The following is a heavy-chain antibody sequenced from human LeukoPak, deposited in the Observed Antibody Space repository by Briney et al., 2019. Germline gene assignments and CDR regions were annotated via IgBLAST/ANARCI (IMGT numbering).Heavy chain of an antibody. D-gene: IGHD4-17*01. Sequence: PGGSLRLSCAASGFTFDDYAMHWVRQAPGKGLEWVSGISWNSGSIGYADSVKGRFTISRDNAKNSLYLQMNSLRAGDTALYYCAKAPGRGVTTRGGVWFDPWGQGTLVTVSS. CDR2: ISWNSGSI. V-gene: IGHV3-9*01. CDR1: GFTFDDYA. CDR3: AKAPGRGVTTRGGVWFDP. J-gene: IGHJ5*02.